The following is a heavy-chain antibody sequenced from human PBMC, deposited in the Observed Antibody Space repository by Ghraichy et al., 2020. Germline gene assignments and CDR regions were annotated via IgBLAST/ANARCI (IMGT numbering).Heavy chain of an antibody. CDR2: ISAYNGNT. CDR1: GYTFTSYG. J-gene: IGHJ4*02. D-gene: IGHD6-13*01. Sequence: ASVKVSCKASGYTFTSYGISWVRQAPGQGLEWMGWISAYNGNTNYAQKLQGRVTMTTDTSTSTAYMELRSLRSDDTAVYYCARVARIAAAGTGREGTFDYWGQGTLVTVSS. V-gene: IGHV1-18*01. CDR3: ARVARIAAAGTGREGTFDY.